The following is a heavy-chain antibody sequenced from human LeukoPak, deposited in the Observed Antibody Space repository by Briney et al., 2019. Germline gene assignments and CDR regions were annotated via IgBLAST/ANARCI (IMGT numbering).Heavy chain of an antibody. V-gene: IGHV3-23*01. CDR1: GFTFSSYA. CDR2: ISGSGGST. D-gene: IGHD2-2*01. J-gene: IGHJ4*02. Sequence: GGSLRLSCAPSGFTFSSYAMNWVRQAPRKGLEWVSAISGSGGSTYYAYSVKGRFTISRDNSKNTLYLQMNSLRAEDTAVYYCAKLSCSSTSCYADYWGQGTLVTVSS. CDR3: AKLSCSSTSCYADY.